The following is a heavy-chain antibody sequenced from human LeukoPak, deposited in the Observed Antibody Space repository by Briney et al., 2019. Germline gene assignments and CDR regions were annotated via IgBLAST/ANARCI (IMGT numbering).Heavy chain of an antibody. CDR3: ARDINTGYYYYYMDV. CDR2: IYYSGST. D-gene: IGHD1-14*01. V-gene: IGHV4-39*07. CDR1: GGSISSSSYY. Sequence: SETLSLTCTVSGGSISSSSYYWGWIRQPPGKGLEWIGSIYYSGSTYYNPSLKSRVTISVDTSKNQFSLKLSSVTAADTAVYYCARDINTGYYYYYMDVWGKGTTVTVSS. J-gene: IGHJ6*03.